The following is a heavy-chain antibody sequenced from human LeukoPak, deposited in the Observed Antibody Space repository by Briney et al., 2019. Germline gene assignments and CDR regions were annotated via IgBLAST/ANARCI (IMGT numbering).Heavy chain of an antibody. J-gene: IGHJ3*02. V-gene: IGHV3-23*01. CDR1: GFTFSSYA. CDR3: AKENGVYGMIVVAGDAFDI. CDR2: ISGSGGST. Sequence: PGGSLRLSCAASGFTFSSYAMSWVRQAPGKGLEWVSAISGSGGSTYYADSVKGRFTISRDNSKNTLYLQMNSLRAEDTAVYYCAKENGVYGMIVVAGDAFDIWGQGTMVTVSS. D-gene: IGHD3-22*01.